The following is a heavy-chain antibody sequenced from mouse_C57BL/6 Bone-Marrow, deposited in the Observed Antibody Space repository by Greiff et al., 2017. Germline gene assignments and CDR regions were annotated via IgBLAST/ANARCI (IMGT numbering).Heavy chain of an antibody. CDR2: IDPENGDT. CDR1: GFNIKDDY. CDR3: TTPDGSYAMDY. V-gene: IGHV14-4*01. J-gene: IGHJ4*01. Sequence: VQLQQSGAELVRPGASVKLSCTASGFNIKDDYMHWVKQRHEQGLEWIGWIDPENGDTEYASKFQGKATITADTSSNTAYLQLSSLTSEDTAVYYCTTPDGSYAMDYWGQGTSVTVSS. D-gene: IGHD1-1*01.